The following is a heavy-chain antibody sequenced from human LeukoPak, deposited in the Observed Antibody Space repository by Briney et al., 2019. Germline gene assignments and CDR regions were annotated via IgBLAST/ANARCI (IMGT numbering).Heavy chain of an antibody. V-gene: IGHV3-21*01. CDR1: GFTFSSYS. J-gene: IGHJ4*02. CDR2: ISSSSSYI. Sequence: GGSLRLSCAASGFTFSSYSMNRVRQAPGKGLEWVSSISSSSSYIYYADSVKGRFTISRDNAKNSLYLQMNSLRAEDTAVYYCAREAVGGASRFLDYWAQETLVTVSS. D-gene: IGHD1-26*01. CDR3: AREAVGGASRFLDY.